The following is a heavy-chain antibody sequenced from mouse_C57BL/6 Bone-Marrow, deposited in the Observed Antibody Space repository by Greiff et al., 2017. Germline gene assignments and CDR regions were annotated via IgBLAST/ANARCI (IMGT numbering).Heavy chain of an antibody. CDR3: ARKRRWYFDV. V-gene: IGHV1-20*01. CDR2: INPYNGDT. J-gene: IGHJ1*03. CDR1: GYSFTGYF. Sequence: VQLKESGPELVKPGASVKISCKASGYSFTGYFMNWVMQSHGKSLEWIGRINPYNGDTFYNQKFKGKATLTVDKASSTAHMELRSLTSEDSAVYYGARKRRWYFDVWGTGTTVTVSS.